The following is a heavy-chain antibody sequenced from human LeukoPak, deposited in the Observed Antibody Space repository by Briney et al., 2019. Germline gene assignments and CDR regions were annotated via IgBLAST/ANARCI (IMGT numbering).Heavy chain of an antibody. CDR2: ISDNSRYI. Sequence: PGGSLRLSCAASGFTFSSYGMHWVRQAPGKGLEWVSSISDNSRYIYYADSVKGRFTISRDNAKNSLYLQMNSLRDEDTAVYYCARDLILADSSGSSAHDYWGQGTLVTVSS. CDR1: GFTFSSYG. V-gene: IGHV3-21*01. D-gene: IGHD2-15*01. CDR3: ARDLILADSSGSSAHDY. J-gene: IGHJ4*02.